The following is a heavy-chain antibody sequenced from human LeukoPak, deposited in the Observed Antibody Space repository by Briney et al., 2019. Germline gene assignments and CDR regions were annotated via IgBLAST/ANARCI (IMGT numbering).Heavy chain of an antibody. V-gene: IGHV1-69*01. CDR3: ARGEGYCSGGSCYPAFDY. CDR1: GGTFRSYA. CDR2: IIPIFGTA. J-gene: IGHJ4*02. D-gene: IGHD2-15*01. Sequence: ASLKVSCKASGGTFRSYAISWVRQAPGQGLEWMGGIIPIFGTANYAQKFQGRVTITADESTSTAYMELSSLRSEDTAVYYCARGEGYCSGGSCYPAFDYWGQGTLVTVSS.